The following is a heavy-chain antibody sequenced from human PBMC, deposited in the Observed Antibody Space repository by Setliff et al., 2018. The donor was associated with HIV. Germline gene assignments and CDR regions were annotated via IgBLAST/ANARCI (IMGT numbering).Heavy chain of an antibody. CDR1: GGSISSGSYY. D-gene: IGHD6-19*01. J-gene: IGHJ6*03. CDR3: ARSRESSGYYRDYYYYLDV. V-gene: IGHV4-61*09. CDR2: IYTSGST. Sequence: SETLSLTCTVSGGSISSGSYYWSWIRQPAGKGLEWIGHIYTSGSTNYNPSPKSRVTISVHTSKNQFSLKLSSVTAADTAVYYCARSRESSGYYRDYYYYLDVWGKGTTVTVSS.